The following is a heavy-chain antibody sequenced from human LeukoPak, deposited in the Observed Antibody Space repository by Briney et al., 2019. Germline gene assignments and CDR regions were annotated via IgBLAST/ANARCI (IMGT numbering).Heavy chain of an antibody. CDR3: ARDDSSSSSRVDNDY. D-gene: IGHD6-13*01. Sequence: GGSLRLSCAASGFTFSSYSMNWVRQAPGKGLEWVSSISSSSSYIYYADSEKGRFTISRDNAKNSLYLQMNSLRAEDTAVYYCARDDSSSSSRVDNDYWGQGTLVTVSS. J-gene: IGHJ4*02. CDR1: GFTFSSYS. V-gene: IGHV3-21*01. CDR2: ISSSSSYI.